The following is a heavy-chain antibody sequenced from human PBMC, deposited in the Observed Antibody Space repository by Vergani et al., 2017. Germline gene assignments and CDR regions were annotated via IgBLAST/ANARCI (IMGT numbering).Heavy chain of an antibody. Sequence: QVQLVESGGGVVQPGGSLRLSCAASVFTFSSYGMHWVRKAPGKGLEWVAFIRYDGSNKYYADSVKGRFTISRDNSKNTLYLQMNSLRAEDTAVYYCLGDGCYYYGMDGWGQGTTVTV. J-gene: IGHJ6*02. D-gene: IGHD3-16*01. V-gene: IGHV3-30*02. CDR3: LGDGCYYYGMDG. CDR2: IRYDGSNK. CDR1: VFTFSSYG.